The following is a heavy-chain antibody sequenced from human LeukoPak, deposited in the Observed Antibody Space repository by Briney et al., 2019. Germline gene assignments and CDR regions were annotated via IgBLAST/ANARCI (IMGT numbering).Heavy chain of an antibody. V-gene: IGHV1-2*02. CDR3: ARTTMVRGVIITGDY. CDR1: GYTFTGYY. D-gene: IGHD3-10*01. CDR2: INPNSGGT. Sequence: ASVKVSCKASGYTFTGYYMHWVRQAPGQGLEWMGWINPNSGGTNYAQKFQGRVTMTRGTSISTAYMELSRLRSDDTAVYYCARTTMVRGVIITGDYWGQGTLVTVSS. J-gene: IGHJ4*02.